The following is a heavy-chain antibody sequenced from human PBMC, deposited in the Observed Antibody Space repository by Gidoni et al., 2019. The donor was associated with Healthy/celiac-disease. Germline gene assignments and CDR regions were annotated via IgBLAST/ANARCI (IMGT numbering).Heavy chain of an antibody. Sequence: QVQLVESGGGVVQPGRSLRLSCAASGFTFSSYGMHWVRQAPGQGLEWVAVISYDGSNKYYADSVKGRFTISRDNSKNTLYLQMNSLRAEDTAVYYCAKESPEMATIVGDFDYWGQGTLVTVSS. CDR3: AKESPEMATIVGDFDY. D-gene: IGHD5-12*01. J-gene: IGHJ4*02. V-gene: IGHV3-30*18. CDR2: ISYDGSNK. CDR1: GFTFSSYG.